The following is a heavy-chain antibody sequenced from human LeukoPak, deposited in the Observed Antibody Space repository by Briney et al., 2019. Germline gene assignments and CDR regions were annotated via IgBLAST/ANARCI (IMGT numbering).Heavy chain of an antibody. CDR3: ARIAKDVLRYFDWSPYYYGMDV. CDR1: GGSTTRSNYY. CDR2: IEYSGGN. D-gene: IGHD3-9*01. J-gene: IGHJ6*02. Sequence: SETLSLTRIVAGGSTTRSNYYWGWIRHPRGKGLEWSGSIEYSGGNDSKPSLKTQVNVSVYRSKVQFSLKLSSVTAADTAVYYCARIAKDVLRYFDWSPYYYGMDVXGQ. V-gene: IGHV4-39*07.